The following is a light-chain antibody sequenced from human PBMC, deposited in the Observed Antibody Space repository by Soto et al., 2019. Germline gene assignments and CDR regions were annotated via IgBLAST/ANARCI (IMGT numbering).Light chain of an antibody. CDR2: GAS. CDR1: QSVSSSY. J-gene: IGKJ2*01. Sequence: DIVVTQSPGTLSLSPGERATLSCRASQSVSSSYLAWYQQKPGQAPRLLIYGASSRATGIPDRFSGSGSGTDFTLTISRLEPEDFAVYYCQQYGSSPRTFGQGTKLEIK. V-gene: IGKV3-20*01. CDR3: QQYGSSPRT.